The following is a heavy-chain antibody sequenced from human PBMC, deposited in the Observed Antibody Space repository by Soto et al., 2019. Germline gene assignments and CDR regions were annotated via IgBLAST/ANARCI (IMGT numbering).Heavy chain of an antibody. V-gene: IGHV3-33*01. J-gene: IGHJ4*02. CDR1: GYAFGRHG. CDR2: ILNDASGH. CDR3: ARDDDYPDNGFDY. Sequence: QVQLVESGGGVVQPGTALRLSCAASGYAFGRHGMHWVRQTPGKGLEWLAVILNDASGHWYADSVKGRFTISRDTFENTLYLQMNGLRLEDTAMYYCARDDDYPDNGFDYWGQGTLVTVSS. D-gene: IGHD4-17*01.